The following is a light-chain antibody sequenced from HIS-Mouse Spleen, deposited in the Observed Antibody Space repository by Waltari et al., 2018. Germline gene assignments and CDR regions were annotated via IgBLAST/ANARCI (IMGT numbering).Light chain of an antibody. Sequence: EIVLTQSPATLSLSPGERATLACRASQSVSSYLAWYQQKPGKAPRLLIYDASNRATGIPARFSGSGSGTDFTLTISSLEPEDFAVYYCQQRSNWPHTFGQGTKLEIK. J-gene: IGKJ2*01. CDR2: DAS. CDR1: QSVSSY. CDR3: QQRSNWPHT. V-gene: IGKV3-11*01.